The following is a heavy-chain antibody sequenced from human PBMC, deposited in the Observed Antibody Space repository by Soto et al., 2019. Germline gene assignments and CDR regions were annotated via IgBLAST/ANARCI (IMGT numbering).Heavy chain of an antibody. CDR1: GFTFSDYY. D-gene: IGHD1-26*01. CDR3: ARTPGHSGSYYDY. J-gene: IGHJ4*02. V-gene: IGHV3-11*06. Sequence: QVQLVESGGGLVKPGGSLRLSCAASGFTFSDYYMSWIRQAPGKGLEWVSYISSSSSYTNYADSVKGRFTISRDNAKNSRYLQMNSLRAEDTAVYYCARTPGHSGSYYDYWGQGTLVTVSS. CDR2: ISSSSSYT.